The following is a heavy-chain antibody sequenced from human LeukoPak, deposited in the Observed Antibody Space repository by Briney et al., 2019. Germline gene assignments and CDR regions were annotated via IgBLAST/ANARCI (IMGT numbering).Heavy chain of an antibody. V-gene: IGHV1-24*01. Sequence: ASVKVSCKVSGYTLTELSMHWVRQAPGKGLEWMGGFDPEDGETIYAQKFQGRVTMTEDTSTDTAYMELSSLGSEDTAVYYCATFVLDTAMVFDYWGQGTLVTVSS. J-gene: IGHJ4*02. CDR2: FDPEDGET. D-gene: IGHD5-18*01. CDR1: GYTLTELS. CDR3: ATFVLDTAMVFDY.